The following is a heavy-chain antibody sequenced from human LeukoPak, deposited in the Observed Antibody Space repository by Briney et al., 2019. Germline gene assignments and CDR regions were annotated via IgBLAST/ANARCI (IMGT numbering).Heavy chain of an antibody. CDR3: ARAARYGDYIMYFDY. D-gene: IGHD4-17*01. J-gene: IGHJ4*02. Sequence: GGSLRLSRAASGFTFSSYWMHWVRQAPGKGLVWVSRINSDGSSTSYADSVKGRFTISRDNAKNSLYLQMNSLRAEDTAVYYCARAARYGDYIMYFDYWGQGTLVTVSS. V-gene: IGHV3-74*01. CDR1: GFTFSSYW. CDR2: INSDGSST.